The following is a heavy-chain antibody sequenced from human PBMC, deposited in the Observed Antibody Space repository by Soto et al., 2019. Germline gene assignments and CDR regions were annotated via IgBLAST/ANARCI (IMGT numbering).Heavy chain of an antibody. Sequence: EVQLVESGGGLVQPGRSLRLSCAASGFTFDDYAMHWVRQAPGRGLEWVSGISWNSGSIGYADSVKGRFTNSRDNAKHSLYLQMNSPRAEPTALYYWAKGDSSSFYYGMDGWGQGTTVTVSS. D-gene: IGHD6-13*01. J-gene: IGHJ6*02. CDR2: ISWNSGSI. V-gene: IGHV3-9*01. CDR3: AKGDSSSFYYGMDG. CDR1: GFTFDDYA.